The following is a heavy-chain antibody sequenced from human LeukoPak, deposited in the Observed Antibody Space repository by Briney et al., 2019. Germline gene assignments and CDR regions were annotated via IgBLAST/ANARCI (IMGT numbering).Heavy chain of an antibody. Sequence: SETLSLTCTVSGGSISSYYWSWIRQPPGKGLEWIGYIYYSGSTNYNPSLKSRVTISVDTSKNQFSLKLSSVTAADTAVYYCASAYSSGWYPPRLDYWGQGTLVTVSS. CDR2: IYYSGST. D-gene: IGHD6-19*01. V-gene: IGHV4-59*01. CDR3: ASAYSSGWYPPRLDY. CDR1: GGSISSYY. J-gene: IGHJ4*02.